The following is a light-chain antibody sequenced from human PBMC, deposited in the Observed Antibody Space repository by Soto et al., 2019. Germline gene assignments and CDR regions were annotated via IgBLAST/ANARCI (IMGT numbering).Light chain of an antibody. Sequence: QSVLTQPPSVSGAPGQRVTISCTGSSSNIGAGYDVHWYQQLPGTAPKLLIYGNSNRPSGVPDRFSGSKSGTSGSLAITGLQAEDEADYYCQSYDSSRSGYVFGTGTKVTVL. CDR3: QSYDSSRSGYV. CDR2: GNS. V-gene: IGLV1-40*01. J-gene: IGLJ1*01. CDR1: SSNIGAGYD.